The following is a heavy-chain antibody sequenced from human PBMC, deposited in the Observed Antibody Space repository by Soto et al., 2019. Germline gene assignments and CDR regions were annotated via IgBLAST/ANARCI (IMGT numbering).Heavy chain of an antibody. CDR3: ARDKGLFMSSRSFDY. CDR2: ISAYNGNT. D-gene: IGHD3-22*01. J-gene: IGHJ4*02. V-gene: IGHV1-18*01. Sequence: ASVKVSCKASGYTFTSYGISWVRQAPGQGLEWMGWISAYNGNTNYAQKLQGRVTMTTDTSTSTAYMELRSLRSDDTAVYYCARDKGLFMSSRSFDYWGQGTLVTVSS. CDR1: GYTFTSYG.